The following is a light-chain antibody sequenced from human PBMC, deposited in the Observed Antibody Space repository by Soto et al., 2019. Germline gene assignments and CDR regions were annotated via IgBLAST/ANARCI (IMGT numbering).Light chain of an antibody. V-gene: IGKV3-20*01. CDR3: QQYGRSPYT. CDR1: QSITSNY. Sequence: EIVLTQSPGTLSLSPGERATLSCRASQSITSNYLAWYQQKPGQAPRLLVYAVSGRPNGIPDRCSVSGSGTDLTLTISRLEPEDFALYYCQQYGRSPYTFGQGTQLEIK. CDR2: AVS. J-gene: IGKJ2*01.